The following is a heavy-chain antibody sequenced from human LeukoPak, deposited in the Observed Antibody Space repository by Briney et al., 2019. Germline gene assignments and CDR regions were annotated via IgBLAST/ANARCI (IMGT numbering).Heavy chain of an antibody. D-gene: IGHD2-2*01. J-gene: IGHJ6*02. CDR3: AREDIVVVPAAPVAYYGMDV. CDR2: INSDGSST. CDR1: GFTFSSYW. V-gene: IGHV3-74*01. Sequence: AGGSPRLSCAASGFTFSSYWMHWVRQAPGKGLVWVSRINSDGSSTSYADSVKGRFTISRDNAKNTLYLQMNSLRAEDTAVYYCAREDIVVVPAAPVAYYGMDVWGQGTTVTVSS.